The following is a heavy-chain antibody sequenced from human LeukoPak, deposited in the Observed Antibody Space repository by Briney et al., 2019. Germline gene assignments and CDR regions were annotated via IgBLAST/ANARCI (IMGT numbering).Heavy chain of an antibody. V-gene: IGHV4-34*01. CDR2: INHSGST. CDR3: ASDCGGDCAVDY. Sequence: PSETLSLTCAVYGGSFSGYYWSWIRQPPGKGLEWMGEINHSGSTNYNPSLKSRVTISVDTSKNQFSLKLSSVTAADTAVYYCASDCGGDCAVDYWGQGTLVTVSS. J-gene: IGHJ4*02. CDR1: GGSFSGYY. D-gene: IGHD2-21*02.